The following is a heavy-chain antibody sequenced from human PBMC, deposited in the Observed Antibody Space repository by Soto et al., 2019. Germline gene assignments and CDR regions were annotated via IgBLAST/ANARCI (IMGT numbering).Heavy chain of an antibody. CDR2: IYPGDSET. CDR3: ARLGFPGAIYFAS. V-gene: IGHV5-51*01. Sequence: PXEXLKISCKCSGYXFTTFLLVWVRQMPGKGLEWIGIIYPGDSETKYSPDFEGQVTISADRSTNTAYLQWLSLRASDTAMYYCARLGFPGAIYFASWGLGTLVTVS. J-gene: IGHJ4*02. CDR1: GYXFTTFL.